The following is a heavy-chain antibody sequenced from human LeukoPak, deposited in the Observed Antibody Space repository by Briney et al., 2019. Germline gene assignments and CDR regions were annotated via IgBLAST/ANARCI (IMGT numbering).Heavy chain of an antibody. CDR3: ARGGTLTYYYGSGSIDY. J-gene: IGHJ4*02. D-gene: IGHD3-10*01. V-gene: IGHV3-74*01. CDR1: GFTSSSYW. Sequence: GGSLRLSCAASGFTSSSYWMHWVRQAPGKGLVWVSRISTDGSSTSYADSVKGRFTFSRDNAKNTLYLQMNSLRAEDTAVYYCARGGTLTYYYGSGSIDYWGQGTLVTVSS. CDR2: ISTDGSST.